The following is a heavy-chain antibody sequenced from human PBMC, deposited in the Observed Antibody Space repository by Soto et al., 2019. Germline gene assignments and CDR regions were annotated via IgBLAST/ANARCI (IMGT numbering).Heavy chain of an antibody. V-gene: IGHV1-69*13. CDR3: AREGAGITGTQPRPRSRDFDY. CDR1: GGTFSSYA. D-gene: IGHD1-7*01. CDR2: IIPIFGTA. J-gene: IGHJ4*02. Sequence: SVKVSCKASGGTFSSYAISWVRQAPGQGLEWMGGIIPIFGTANYAQKFQGRVTITADESTSTAYMELSSLRSEDTAVYYCAREGAGITGTQPRPRSRDFDYWGQGTLVTVSS.